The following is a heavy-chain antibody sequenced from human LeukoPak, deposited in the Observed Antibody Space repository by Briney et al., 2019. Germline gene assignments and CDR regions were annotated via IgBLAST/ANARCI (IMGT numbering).Heavy chain of an antibody. V-gene: IGHV4-4*07. J-gene: IGHJ3*02. CDR1: GGPIRNSY. Sequence: SETLSLTCTVSGGPIRNSYWSWVRHSAGTGMQWIGRIYGTLGSTNHNPSLKSRVLMSLDTSSNQFSLRLSAMSAADTATYYCARIFDRDIWGQGTLVTVSP. CDR2: IYGTLGST. CDR3: ARIFDRDI. D-gene: IGHD3-3*01.